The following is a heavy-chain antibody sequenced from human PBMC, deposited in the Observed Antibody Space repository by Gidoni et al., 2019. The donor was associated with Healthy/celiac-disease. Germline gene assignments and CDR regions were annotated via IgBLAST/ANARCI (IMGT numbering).Heavy chain of an antibody. CDR3: SAAPYYYYGMDV. V-gene: IGHV3-30*03. J-gene: IGHJ6*04. CDR2: ISYDGSNK. D-gene: IGHD2-2*01. CDR1: GFTFSSYG. Sequence: QVQLVESGGGVVQPGRSLRLPCAASGFTFSSYGMHWVRQAPGKGLAWVAVISYDGSNKYYADSVKGRFTISRDNSKNTLYLQMNSLRAEDTAVYYCSAAPYYYYGMDVWGKGTTVTVSS.